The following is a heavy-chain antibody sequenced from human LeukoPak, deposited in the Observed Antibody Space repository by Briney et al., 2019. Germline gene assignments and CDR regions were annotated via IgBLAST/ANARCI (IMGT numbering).Heavy chain of an antibody. CDR2: IKQDGSEK. J-gene: IGHJ4*02. V-gene: IGHV3-7*01. D-gene: IGHD6-13*01. CDR1: IHFSSYW. Sequence: GGSETLLCSLWIHFSSYWMSWVRQAPGKGLEWVANIKQDGSEKYYVDSVKGRFTISRDNAKNSLYLQMNSLRAEDTAVYYCARDPGSWYRFPFDYWGQGTLVTVSS. CDR3: ARDPGSWYRFPFDY.